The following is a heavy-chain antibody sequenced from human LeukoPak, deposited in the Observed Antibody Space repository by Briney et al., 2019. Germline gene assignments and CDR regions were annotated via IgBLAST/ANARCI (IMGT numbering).Heavy chain of an antibody. V-gene: IGHV3-23*01. CDR3: AKEGDFWSGSDPPDY. Sequence: SGGSLRLSCAASGFTFSSYAMSWVRQAPGKGPEWVSAISGSGGSTYYADSVKGRFTISRDNSKNTLYLQMNSLRAKDTAVYYCAKEGDFWSGSDPPDYWGQGTLVTVSS. CDR2: ISGSGGST. D-gene: IGHD3-3*01. J-gene: IGHJ4*02. CDR1: GFTFSSYA.